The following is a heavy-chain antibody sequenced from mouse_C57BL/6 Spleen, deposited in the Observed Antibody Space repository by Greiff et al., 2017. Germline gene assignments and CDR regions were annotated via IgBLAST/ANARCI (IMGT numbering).Heavy chain of an antibody. Sequence: VQLQQSGAELVRPGASVTLSCKASGYTFTDYEMHWVKQTPVHGLEWIGAIDPETGGTAYHQKFKGKAILTADKSSSTAYMELRSLTSEDSAVYYCTRPSPYYYGSSTYAMDYWGQGTSVTVSA. D-gene: IGHD1-1*01. V-gene: IGHV1-15*01. CDR2: IDPETGGT. CDR3: TRPSPYYYGSSTYAMDY. CDR1: GYTFTDYE. J-gene: IGHJ4*01.